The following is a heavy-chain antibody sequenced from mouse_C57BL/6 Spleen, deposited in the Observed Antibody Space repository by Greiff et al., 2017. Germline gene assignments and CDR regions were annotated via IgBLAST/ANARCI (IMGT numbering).Heavy chain of an antibody. Sequence: EVKLMESGPVLVKPGASVKMSCKASGYTFTDYYMNWVKQSHGKSLEWIGVINPYNGGTSYNQKFKGKATLTVDKSSSTAYLELNSLTSEDSAVYYCARGGELYYFDYWGQGTTLTVSS. D-gene: IGHD4-1*01. V-gene: IGHV1-19*01. CDR1: GYTFTDYY. CDR3: ARGGELYYFDY. J-gene: IGHJ2*01. CDR2: INPYNGGT.